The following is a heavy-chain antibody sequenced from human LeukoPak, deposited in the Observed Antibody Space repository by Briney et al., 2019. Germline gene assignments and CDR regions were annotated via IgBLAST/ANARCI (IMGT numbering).Heavy chain of an antibody. J-gene: IGHJ4*02. CDR3: TRARRITMIVVAGPCDY. CDR1: GFTFGDYA. CDR2: IRSKAYGGTT. V-gene: IGHV3-49*04. D-gene: IGHD3-22*01. Sequence: GGSLRLSCTASGFTFGDYAMSWVRQAPGKGLEWVGFIRSKAYGGTTEYAASVKGRFTISRDDSKSIAYLQMNSLKTEDTAVYYCTRARRITMIVVAGPCDYWGQGTLVTVSS.